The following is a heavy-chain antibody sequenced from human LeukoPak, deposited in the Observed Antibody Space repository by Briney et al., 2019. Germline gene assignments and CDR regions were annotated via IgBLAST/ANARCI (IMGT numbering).Heavy chain of an antibody. V-gene: IGHV3-30*02. CDR2: IRYDGSNK. J-gene: IGHJ4*02. D-gene: IGHD1-26*01. Sequence: GGSLRLSCAASGFTFSSYGMHWVRQAPGKGLEWVAFIRYDGSNKYYADSVKGRLTISRDNSKNTLYLQMNSPRAEDTAVYYCAKESGDYFDYWGQGTLVTVSS. CDR1: GFTFSSYG. CDR3: AKESGDYFDY.